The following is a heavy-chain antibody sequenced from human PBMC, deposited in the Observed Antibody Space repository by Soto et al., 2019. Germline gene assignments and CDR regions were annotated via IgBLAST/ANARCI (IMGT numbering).Heavy chain of an antibody. Sequence: NPSETLSLTCAVSGDSISSSGFYWGWIRQPPGKGLEWIGGIYYSGSTYYNPSLKSRVTISVDTSKSQFSLKMRSVTAADAAVYYCARRQQWLAGYFDYWGQGTLVTVSS. CDR2: IYYSGST. J-gene: IGHJ4*02. V-gene: IGHV4-39*01. D-gene: IGHD6-19*01. CDR1: GDSISSSGFY. CDR3: ARRQQWLAGYFDY.